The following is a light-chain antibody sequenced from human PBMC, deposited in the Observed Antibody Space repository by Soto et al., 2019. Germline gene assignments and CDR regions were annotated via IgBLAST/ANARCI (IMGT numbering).Light chain of an antibody. Sequence: QSALTQPASVSGSPGQSITISCTGTSSDVGAYNFVSWYQHHPGKAPKLMIYAVSKRPSGVSSRFSGSKSGNTASLTISGLQAEDEADYFCCSYAGSSTVLFGGGTKVTVL. CDR3: CSYAGSSTVL. CDR1: SSDVGAYNF. J-gene: IGLJ3*02. V-gene: IGLV2-23*02. CDR2: AVS.